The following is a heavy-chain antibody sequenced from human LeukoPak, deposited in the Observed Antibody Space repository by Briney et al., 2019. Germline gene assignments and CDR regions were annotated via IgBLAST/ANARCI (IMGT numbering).Heavy chain of an antibody. J-gene: IGHJ4*02. CDR1: GGSISSSSYY. CDR2: IYYSGST. V-gene: IGHV4-39*01. CDR3: ARVAYSGYDGYYFDY. D-gene: IGHD5-12*01. Sequence: PSETLSLTCTVSGGSISSSSYYWGWIRQPPGKGLEWIGSIYYSGSTYYNPSLKSRVTISVDTSKNQLSLKLSSVTAADTAVYYCARVAYSGYDGYYFDYWGQGTLVTVSS.